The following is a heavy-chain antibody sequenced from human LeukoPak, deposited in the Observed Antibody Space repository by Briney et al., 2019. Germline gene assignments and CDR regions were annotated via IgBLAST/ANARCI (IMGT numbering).Heavy chain of an antibody. CDR2: IIPILGIA. V-gene: IGHV1-69*04. D-gene: IGHD3-22*01. CDR1: GGTFGSYA. Sequence: GASVKVSCKASGGTFGSYAISWVRQAPGQGLEWMGRIIPILGIANYAQKFQGRVTITADKSTSTAYMELSSLRSEDTAVYYCARAAYYDSSPFLGAFDIWGQGTMVTVSS. J-gene: IGHJ3*02. CDR3: ARAAYYDSSPFLGAFDI.